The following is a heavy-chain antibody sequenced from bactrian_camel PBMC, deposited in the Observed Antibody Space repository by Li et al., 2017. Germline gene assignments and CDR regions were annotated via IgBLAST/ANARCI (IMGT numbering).Heavy chain of an antibody. CDR2: IDTGDGST. CDR3: AADRPPLWSGGSLFERGFNH. J-gene: IGHJ4*01. CDR1: GYTFSTYS. D-gene: IGHD7*01. V-gene: IGHV3S1*01. Sequence: HVQLVESGGGSAQAGGSVRPSCAASGYTFSTYSWFRQAPGKEREGVAAIDTGDGSTYYADSVKGRFTISKENNKNTLYLQVNSLKPEDTAMYYCAADRPPLWSGGSLFERGFNHWGQGTQVTVS.